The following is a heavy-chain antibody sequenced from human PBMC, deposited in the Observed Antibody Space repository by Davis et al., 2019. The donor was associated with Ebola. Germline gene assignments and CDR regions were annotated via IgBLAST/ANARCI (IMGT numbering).Heavy chain of an antibody. D-gene: IGHD1-1*01. V-gene: IGHV1-18*01. CDR1: GYTFAAHY. CDR3: ARAQFPTTSDH. Sequence: AASVKVSCKTSGYTFAAHYIVWVRQAPGQGLEWMGRINPNSGNTNYAQKLQGRVTMTTDTSTSTAYMELRSLRSDDTAVYYCARAQFPTTSDHWGQGTLVTVSS. CDR2: INPNSGNT. J-gene: IGHJ4*02.